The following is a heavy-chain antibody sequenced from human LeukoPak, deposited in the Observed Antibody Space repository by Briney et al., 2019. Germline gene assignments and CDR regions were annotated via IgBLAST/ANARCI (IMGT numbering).Heavy chain of an antibody. CDR3: ARGGYRSSSTGIDS. V-gene: IGHV3-13*01. CDR2: IAPADDS. J-gene: IGHJ5*01. D-gene: IGHD6-13*01. CDR1: GFTFSTYD. Sequence: GRSLRLSCAASGFTFSTYDMHWVRQAAGQPLEWVSGIAPADDSYYADSVKGRFTISREDAKNSLYLQMNNPTPGDTAVYYCARGGYRSSSTGIDSWGQGTLVIVST.